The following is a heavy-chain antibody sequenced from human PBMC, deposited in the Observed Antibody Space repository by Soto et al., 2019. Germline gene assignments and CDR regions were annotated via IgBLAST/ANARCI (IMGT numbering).Heavy chain of an antibody. D-gene: IGHD2-2*01. V-gene: IGHV1-2*04. Sequence: ASVKVSCKASGYTFTGYYMHWVQQAHGQRLEWMGWINPNSGGTNYAQKFQGWVTMTRDTSISTAYMELSRLRSDDTAVYYCARGGYCSSTSCYGRDFDYWGQGTLVTVSS. CDR1: GYTFTGYY. J-gene: IGHJ4*02. CDR2: INPNSGGT. CDR3: ARGGYCSSTSCYGRDFDY.